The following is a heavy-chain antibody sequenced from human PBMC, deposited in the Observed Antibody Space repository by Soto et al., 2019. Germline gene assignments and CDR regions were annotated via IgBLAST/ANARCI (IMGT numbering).Heavy chain of an antibody. CDR3: ARGRTWFAP. V-gene: IGHV3-7*01. CDR2: IKEDGSET. CDR1: GFTFSRFW. J-gene: IGHJ5*02. Sequence: GGSLRLSCGGSGFTFSRFWMSWARQAPGKGLEWVVNIKEDGSETYYVDSVKGRFTISRDNAKNSVFLQMNSLRGEDTAVYYCARGRTWFAPWGQGTLVTVSS.